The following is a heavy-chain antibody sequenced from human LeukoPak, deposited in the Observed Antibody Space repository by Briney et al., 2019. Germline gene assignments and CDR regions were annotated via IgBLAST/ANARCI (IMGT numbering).Heavy chain of an antibody. J-gene: IGHJ5*02. CDR1: GGSFTGYY. Sequence: PSETLSLTCAVYGGSFTGYYWSWIRQPPGKGLEWIGEINHSGSTNYNPSLKSRVTISVDTSKNQFSLKLSSVTAADTAVYYCARAPGYSSSSAGLDPWGQGTLVTVSS. D-gene: IGHD6-6*01. CDR3: ARAPGYSSSSAGLDP. CDR2: INHSGST. V-gene: IGHV4-34*01.